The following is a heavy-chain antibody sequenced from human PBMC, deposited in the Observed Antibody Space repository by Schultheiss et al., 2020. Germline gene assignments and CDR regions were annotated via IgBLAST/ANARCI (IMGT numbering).Heavy chain of an antibody. CDR3: ARGSEALSASPYYYYGMDV. V-gene: IGHV3-48*04. CDR1: GFTFSSYG. J-gene: IGHJ6*02. CDR2: ISSSSSTI. Sequence: GGSLRLSCAASGFTFSSYGMHWVRQAPGKGLEWVSYISSSSSTIYYADSVKGRFTISRDNAKNSLYLQMNSLRAEDTAVYYCARGSEALSASPYYYYGMDVWGQGTTGNGYS.